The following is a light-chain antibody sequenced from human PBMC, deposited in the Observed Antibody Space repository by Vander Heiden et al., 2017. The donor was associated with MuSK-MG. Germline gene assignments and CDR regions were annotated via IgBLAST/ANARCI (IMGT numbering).Light chain of an antibody. J-gene: IGLJ2*01. CDR1: ALPKQY. CDR2: KDS. Sequence: SHALTQPPSVSAPPGQTARITCSGDALPKQYAYWYQQKPGQAPVLVIYKDSERPSGIPERFSGSSSGTTGTLTSSGVQAEDEADYYCQSADSSGTPVVFGGGTKLTVL. V-gene: IGLV3-25*03. CDR3: QSADSSGTPVV.